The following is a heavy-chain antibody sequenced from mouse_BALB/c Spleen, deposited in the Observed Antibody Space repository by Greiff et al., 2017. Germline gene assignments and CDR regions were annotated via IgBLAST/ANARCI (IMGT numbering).Heavy chain of an antibody. D-gene: IGHD2-10*02. CDR1: GFTFSSFG. J-gene: IGHJ4*01. V-gene: IGHV5-17*02. Sequence: EVQLVESGGGLVQPGGSRKLSCAASGFTFSSFGMHWVRQAPEKGLEWVAYISSGSSTIYYADTVKGRFTISRDNPKNTLFLQMTSLRSEDTAMYYCERENKYGNYVGYAMDYWGQGTSVTVSS. CDR3: ERENKYGNYVGYAMDY. CDR2: ISSGSSTI.